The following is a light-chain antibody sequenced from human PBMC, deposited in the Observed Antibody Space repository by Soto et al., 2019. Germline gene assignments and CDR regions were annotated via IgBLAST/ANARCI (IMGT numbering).Light chain of an antibody. CDR1: KNDIGVYDF. Sequence: QSVLTPPPSASGSPGQSVTISCTGTKNDIGVYDFVSWYQHHPGKAPRPIIYEVVQRPSGVPDRFSGSKSGNTASLTISGLQSEDEGDYYCSAYTARSTLVFGGGTKVTVL. CDR3: SAYTARSTLV. V-gene: IGLV2-8*01. J-gene: IGLJ3*02. CDR2: EVV.